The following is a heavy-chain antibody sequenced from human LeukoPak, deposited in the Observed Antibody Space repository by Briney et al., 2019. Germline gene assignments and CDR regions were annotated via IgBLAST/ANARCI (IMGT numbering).Heavy chain of an antibody. V-gene: IGHV3-23*01. D-gene: IGHD6-19*01. J-gene: IGHJ4*02. Sequence: PGGSLRLSCVASGFTFTKCAMSWIRQAPGKGLEWVAIITATGDTAYYADSVKGRFTISRDNSRNTVYMQMDNLRAEDTAIYYCAGDRNSDWYSPLDYRGQGSQVTVSP. CDR1: GFTFTKCA. CDR3: AGDRNSDWYSPLDY. CDR2: ITATGDTA.